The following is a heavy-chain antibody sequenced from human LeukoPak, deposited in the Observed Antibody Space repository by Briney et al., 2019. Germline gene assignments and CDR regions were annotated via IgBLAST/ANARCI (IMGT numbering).Heavy chain of an antibody. D-gene: IGHD6-19*01. CDR2: MSGSAGLT. CDR3: AKGDSGWGPH. Sequence: PGGSLRLSCAASGFTFSNFAMSWVRQAPGKGLEWVSTMSGSAGLTYYADFVKGRFTISRDNSKNTLYLQMNSLRAEDTAVYYCAKGDSGWGPHWGQGALVTVSS. V-gene: IGHV3-23*01. CDR1: GFTFSNFA. J-gene: IGHJ4*02.